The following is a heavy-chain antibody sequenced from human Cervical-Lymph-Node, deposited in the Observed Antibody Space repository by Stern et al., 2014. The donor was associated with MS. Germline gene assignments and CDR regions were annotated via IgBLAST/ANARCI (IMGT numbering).Heavy chain of an antibody. Sequence: EVQLVESGAEVKKPGESLRISCKGSGYGFTDYWIGWVRQVPGRGLEWMGTIYPGDSDTRYRPSFQGPVTISADQALTTAYLPGRSRKASDTAIYYCARKTGGFDRWGQGTLVTVSS. J-gene: IGHJ4*02. V-gene: IGHV5-51*03. D-gene: IGHD3-10*01. CDR2: IYPGDSDT. CDR3: ARKTGGFDR. CDR1: GYGFTDYW.